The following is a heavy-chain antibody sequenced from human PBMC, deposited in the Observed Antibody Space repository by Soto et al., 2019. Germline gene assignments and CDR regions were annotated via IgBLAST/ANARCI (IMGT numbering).Heavy chain of an antibody. Sequence: EVQLLESGGDLVQPGGSLRLSCAASGFTFSSYAMTWVRQAPGKGLEWVSVISGTGGGTNNADSAKGRFTTSRDNSKNTLYLQMNSLRAEDTAVYYCAKRAFYGSGIPNYYGMDVWGQGTAVTVSS. CDR2: ISGTGGGT. J-gene: IGHJ6*02. CDR3: AKRAFYGSGIPNYYGMDV. D-gene: IGHD3-10*01. CDR1: GFTFSSYA. V-gene: IGHV3-23*01.